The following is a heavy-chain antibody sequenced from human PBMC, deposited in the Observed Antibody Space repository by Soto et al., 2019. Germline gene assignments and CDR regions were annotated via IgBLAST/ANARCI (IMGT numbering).Heavy chain of an antibody. CDR1: GFTFSNHA. V-gene: IGHV3-23*01. CDR2: ISSSGSNT. CDR3: AKKVIRSRSSTMAYEY. J-gene: IGHJ4*02. D-gene: IGHD3-3*01. Sequence: EVQLLESGGDLVQPGGSLRLSCAASGFTFSNHAMSWARQAPGKGLEWVSSISSSGSNTYYADSVKGRFTISRDNSKNTLYLEMNSLRVDDTAVYYCAKKVIRSRSSTMAYEYWGQGTQVTVSS.